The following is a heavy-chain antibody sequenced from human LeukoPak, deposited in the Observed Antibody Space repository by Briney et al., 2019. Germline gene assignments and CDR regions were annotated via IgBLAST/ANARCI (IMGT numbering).Heavy chain of an antibody. CDR2: IYYSGST. CDR3: ARINVLRYFDWLFQGAWFDP. CDR1: GGSISSYY. D-gene: IGHD3-9*01. Sequence: SETLSLTCTVSGGSISSYYWSWIRQPPGKGLEWIGYIYYSGSTNYNPSLKSRVTIPVDTSKNQFSLKLSSVTAADTAVYYCARINVLRYFDWLFQGAWFDPWGQGTLVTVSS. J-gene: IGHJ5*02. V-gene: IGHV4-59*08.